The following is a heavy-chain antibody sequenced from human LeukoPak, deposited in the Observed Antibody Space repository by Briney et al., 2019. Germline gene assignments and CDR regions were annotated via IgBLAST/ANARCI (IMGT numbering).Heavy chain of an antibody. Sequence: SETLSLTCAVSGGSISSSNWWSWVRQPPGKGLEWIGEIYHSGSTNYNPSLKSRVTISVDKSKNQFSLKLSSVTAADTAVYYCARDGYGYYDSSGYYYWGQGTLVTVSS. J-gene: IGHJ4*02. V-gene: IGHV4-4*02. CDR3: ARDGYGYYDSSGYYY. CDR2: IYHSGST. CDR1: GGSISSSNW. D-gene: IGHD3-22*01.